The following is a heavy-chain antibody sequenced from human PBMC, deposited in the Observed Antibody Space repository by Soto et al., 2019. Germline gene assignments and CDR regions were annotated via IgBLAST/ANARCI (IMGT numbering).Heavy chain of an antibody. Sequence: EVQLVESGGGLVQPGGSLRLSCAASGFIFSDCWMGWVRQAPGKGLEWVANIKKDGSTQYYVGSVRGRFTISRDNAKNLLYLQMNYLRVEDTAVYYCARHGDYVFDYWGQGTLVNASS. J-gene: IGHJ4*02. V-gene: IGHV3-7*02. CDR3: ARHGDYVFDY. CDR1: GFIFSDCW. CDR2: IKKDGSTQ. D-gene: IGHD4-17*01.